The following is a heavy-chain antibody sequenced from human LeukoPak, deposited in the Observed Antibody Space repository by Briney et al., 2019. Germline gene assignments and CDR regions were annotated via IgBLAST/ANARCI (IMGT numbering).Heavy chain of an antibody. CDR2: ISSSDTTI. CDR1: GFTFSDYY. V-gene: IGHV3-11*01. Sequence: GGSLRLSCVASGFTFSDYYMSWIRQAPGKGLEWVSYISSSDTTIYYADSVKGRFTISRDNAKNSLYLQMNSLRVEDTAVYYCARGLPATLLDYWGQGILVTVSS. CDR3: ARGLPATLLDY. J-gene: IGHJ4*02. D-gene: IGHD2-2*01.